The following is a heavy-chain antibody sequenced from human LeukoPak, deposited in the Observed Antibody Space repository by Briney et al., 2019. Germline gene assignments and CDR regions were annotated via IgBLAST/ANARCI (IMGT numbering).Heavy chain of an antibody. CDR1: GFTFSSYA. D-gene: IGHD4-17*01. V-gene: IGHV3-23*01. Sequence: PGGSLRLSCAASGFTFSSYAMSWVRQAPGKGLEWVSAISGSGGSTYYADSVKGRFTVSRDNSQHALYLQMNSLRAEATAVYYCAKDPTVPHPPVTYWGQGTLVTVSS. CDR3: AKDPTVPHPPVTY. CDR2: ISGSGGST. J-gene: IGHJ4*02.